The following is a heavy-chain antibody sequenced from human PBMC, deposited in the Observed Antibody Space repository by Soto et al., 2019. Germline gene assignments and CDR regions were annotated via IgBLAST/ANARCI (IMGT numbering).Heavy chain of an antibody. CDR3: ATGAPNNYYYGSGSYLFDY. CDR2: FDPEDGET. D-gene: IGHD3-10*01. J-gene: IGHJ4*02. Sequence: ASVKVSCKVSGYTLTELSMHWVRQAPGKGLEWMGGFDPEDGETIYAQKFQGRVTMTEDTSTDTAYMELSSLRSEDTAVYFCATGAPNNYYYGSGSYLFDYWGQGTLVTVSS. CDR1: GYTLTELS. V-gene: IGHV1-24*01.